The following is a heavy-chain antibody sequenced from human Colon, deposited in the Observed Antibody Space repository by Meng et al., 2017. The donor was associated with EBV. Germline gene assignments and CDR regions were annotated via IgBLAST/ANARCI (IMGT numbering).Heavy chain of an antibody. Sequence: QVQLQQWGAGLLKPSXXXXLXXXVYXGSFSGYYWSWIRQPPGKGLEWIGEISHSGSTNYNPSLKSRVTISLDTSKNQFSLSLSSVTAADTAVYYCARYRLQNDYGDQLYYFDYWGQGTLVTVSS. CDR3: ARYRLQNDYGDQLYYFDY. CDR1: XGSFSGYY. D-gene: IGHD4-17*01. J-gene: IGHJ4*02. V-gene: IGHV4-34*01. CDR2: ISHSGST.